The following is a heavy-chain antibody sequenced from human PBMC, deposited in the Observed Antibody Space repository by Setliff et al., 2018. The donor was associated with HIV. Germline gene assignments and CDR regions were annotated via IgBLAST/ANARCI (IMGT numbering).Heavy chain of an antibody. CDR2: IYYSGST. CDR3: ASLFRLSGFWISFLPDY. D-gene: IGHD3-3*01. V-gene: IGHV4-59*08. CDR1: GGSISSYY. Sequence: PSETLSLTCTVSGGSISSYYWSWIRQPPGKGLEWIGYIYYSGSTNYNPSLKSRVTLSVDTPKNQFSLYLSSVTASDTAVYYCASLFRLSGFWISFLPDYWGQGILVTVSS. J-gene: IGHJ4*02.